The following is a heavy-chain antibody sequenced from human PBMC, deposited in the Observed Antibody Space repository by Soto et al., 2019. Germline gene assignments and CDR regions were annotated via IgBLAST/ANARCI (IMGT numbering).Heavy chain of an antibody. D-gene: IGHD5-12*01. CDR3: ATPGGYNYDAFDI. CDR2: INPSGGST. J-gene: IGHJ3*02. CDR1: GYTFTSYY. V-gene: IGHV1-46*01. Sequence: ASVKVSCKASGYTFTSYYMHWVRQAPGQGLEWMGIINPSGGSTSYAQKFQGRVTMTRDTSTSAVYMELSSLRSEDTAVYYCATPGGYNYDAFDIWGQGTMVTVSS.